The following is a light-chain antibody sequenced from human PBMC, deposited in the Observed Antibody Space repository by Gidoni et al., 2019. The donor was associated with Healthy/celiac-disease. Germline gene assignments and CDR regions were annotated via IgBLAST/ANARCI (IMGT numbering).Light chain of an antibody. CDR1: QSISSY. Sequence: DIQMTQSPSSLSASVGDRVTITCRASQSISSYLNWYQQKPGKAPKLLIYAASSLQSGVPSRFSGSGSGTDFTLTISSLQPEDFATYYCQQSYSPRLTFXGXTKVXIK. CDR3: QQSYSPRLT. V-gene: IGKV1-39*01. J-gene: IGKJ4*01. CDR2: AAS.